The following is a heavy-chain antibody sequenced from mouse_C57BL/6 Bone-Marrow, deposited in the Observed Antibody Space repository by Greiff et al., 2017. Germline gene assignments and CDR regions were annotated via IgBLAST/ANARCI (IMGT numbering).Heavy chain of an antibody. CDR1: GYTFTDYY. D-gene: IGHD1-1*01. CDR3: ARRPEYYGSSCWLGY. J-gene: IGHJ3*01. CDR2: INPNNGGT. V-gene: IGHV1-26*01. Sequence: VQLQQSGPELVKPGASVKISCKASGYTFTDYYMNWVKQSHGKSLEWIGDINPNNGGTSYNQKFKGKATLTVDKSSSTSYMELRSLTAEDSAVYWCARRPEYYGSSCWLGYWGQGTRVTVSA.